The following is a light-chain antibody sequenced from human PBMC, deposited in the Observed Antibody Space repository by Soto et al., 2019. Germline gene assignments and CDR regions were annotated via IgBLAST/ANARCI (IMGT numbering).Light chain of an antibody. V-gene: IGLV1-40*01. CDR1: SSNIGAGYD. Sequence: QSVLTQPPSVSGAPGQRVTISAPGRSSNIGAGYDVHWYQQLPGTAPKLLIYANSNRPSGVPDRFSGSESGTSASLAITGLQAEDEADYYCQSYDTSLSGHVVFGGGTKLTVL. J-gene: IGLJ2*01. CDR3: QSYDTSLSGHVV. CDR2: ANS.